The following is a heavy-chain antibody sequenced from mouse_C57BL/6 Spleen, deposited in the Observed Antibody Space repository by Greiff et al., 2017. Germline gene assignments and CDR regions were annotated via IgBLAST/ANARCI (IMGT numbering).Heavy chain of an antibody. Sequence: VMLVESGPGLVAPSQSLSITCTVSGFSLTSSGVHWVRQPPGKGLEWLVVIWSDGSTTYNSALKSRLSISKDNSKSQVFLKMNSLQTDDTAMYYCARESLFITTVVATGGYAMDYWGQGTSVTVSS. D-gene: IGHD1-1*01. CDR3: ARESLFITTVVATGGYAMDY. CDR1: GFSLTSSG. CDR2: IWSDGST. V-gene: IGHV2-6*03. J-gene: IGHJ4*01.